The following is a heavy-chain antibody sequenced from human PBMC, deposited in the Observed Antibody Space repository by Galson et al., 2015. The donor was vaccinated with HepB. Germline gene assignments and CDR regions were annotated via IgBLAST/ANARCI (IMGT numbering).Heavy chain of an antibody. CDR1: GFIFDDYD. V-gene: IGHV3-20*04. CDR2: INWNGGDT. Sequence: SLRLSCAATGFIFDDYDMSWVRQVPGKGLEWVSGINWNGGDTDYADSVKGRFTISRDNAKNSLYLQMNSLRAEDTAFYYCAGEETTMARGVIHKWYSGYWGQGILVTVSS. D-gene: IGHD3-10*01. CDR3: AGEETTMARGVIHKWYSGY. J-gene: IGHJ4*02.